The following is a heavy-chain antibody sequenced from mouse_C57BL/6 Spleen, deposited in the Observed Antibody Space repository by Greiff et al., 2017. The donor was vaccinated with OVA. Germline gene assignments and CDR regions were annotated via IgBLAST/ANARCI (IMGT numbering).Heavy chain of an antibody. CDR3: ARDYYDYPYAMDD. D-gene: IGHD2-4*01. CDR1: GYTFTSYW. CDR2: IHPNSGST. J-gene: IGHJ4*01. V-gene: IGHV1-64*01. Sequence: QVHVKQPGAELVKPGASVKLSCKASGYTFTSYWMHWVKQRPGQGLEWIGMIHPNSGSTNYNEKFKSKATLTVDKSSSTAYMQLSSLTSEDSAVYYCARDYYDYPYAMDDWGKGTSVTVST.